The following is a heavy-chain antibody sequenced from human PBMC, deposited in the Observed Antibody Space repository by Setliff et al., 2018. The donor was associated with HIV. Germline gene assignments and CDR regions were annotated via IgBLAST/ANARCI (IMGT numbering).Heavy chain of an antibody. CDR2: IYYNGDT. D-gene: IGHD2-15*01. CDR1: GDSISNSAYF. V-gene: IGHV4-39*01. Sequence: SETLSLTCTVSGDSISNSAYFWGWIRQPSGKGLEYIGSIYYNGDTYYNPSLKSRVTISVDTSNNQFSLKLRSVTAADTAVYYCARRLVVVAAEDYFDSWGQGALVTV. J-gene: IGHJ4*02. CDR3: ARRLVVVAAEDYFDS.